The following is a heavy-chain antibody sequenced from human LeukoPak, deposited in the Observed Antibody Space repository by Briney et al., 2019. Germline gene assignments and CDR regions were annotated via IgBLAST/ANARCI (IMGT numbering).Heavy chain of an antibody. CDR2: IDTDGTGT. V-gene: IGHV3-74*01. CDR3: ARTIEMATISYFDY. Sequence: GGSLRLSCAASGFTFSRYWMHWVRQDPGKGLLWVSRIDTDGTGTTYADSVKGRFTISRDNAKNSLYLQMNSLRAGDTAVYYCARTIEMATISYFDYWGQGTLVTVSS. J-gene: IGHJ4*02. CDR1: GFTFSRYW. D-gene: IGHD5-24*01.